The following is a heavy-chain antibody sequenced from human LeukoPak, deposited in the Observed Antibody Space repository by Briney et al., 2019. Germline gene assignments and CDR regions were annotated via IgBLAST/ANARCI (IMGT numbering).Heavy chain of an antibody. CDR1: GYTFTGYY. CDR2: INPNSGGT. V-gene: IGHV1-2*02. J-gene: IGHJ4*02. Sequence: ASVKVSCKASGYTFTGYYIHWVRQAPGQGLEWMGWINPNSGGTNYAQKFQGRVTMTRDTSISTAYMDLSRLRSDDTAVYYCARGSIVGATFDYFDYWAREPWSPSPQ. CDR3: ARGSIVGATFDYFDY. D-gene: IGHD1-26*01.